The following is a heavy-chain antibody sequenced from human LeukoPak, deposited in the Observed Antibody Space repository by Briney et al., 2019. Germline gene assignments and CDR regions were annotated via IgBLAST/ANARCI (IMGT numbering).Heavy chain of an antibody. CDR2: ISSSSSTI. CDR1: GFTFSSYS. J-gene: IGHJ4*02. Sequence: PGGSLRLSCAASGFTFSSYSMNWVRQAPGKGLEWVSYISSSSSTIYYADSVKGRFTISRDNAKNSLYLQMNSLRAEDTAVYYCARSNWNDASDYFDYWGQGTLVTVSS. D-gene: IGHD1-1*01. CDR3: ARSNWNDASDYFDY. V-gene: IGHV3-48*04.